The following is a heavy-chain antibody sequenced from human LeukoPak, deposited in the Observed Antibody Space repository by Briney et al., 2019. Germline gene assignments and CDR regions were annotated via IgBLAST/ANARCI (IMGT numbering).Heavy chain of an antibody. CDR2: INHSGST. D-gene: IGHD1-26*01. CDR1: GGSMSRYY. Sequence: SETLSLTCTVSGGSMSRYYWSWIRQPPGKGLEWIGEINHSGSTNYNPSLKSRVTISVDTSKNQFSLKLSSVTAADTAVYYCARGWVWWELRNGHWFDPWGQGTLVTVSS. J-gene: IGHJ5*02. CDR3: ARGWVWWELRNGHWFDP. V-gene: IGHV4-34*01.